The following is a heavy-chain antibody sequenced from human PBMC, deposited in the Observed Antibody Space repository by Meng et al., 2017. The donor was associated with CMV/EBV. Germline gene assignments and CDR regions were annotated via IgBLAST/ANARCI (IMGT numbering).Heavy chain of an antibody. J-gene: IGHJ4*02. CDR2: ISSSSSYI. Sequence: EVQLVESGGXLVKPGXSLRLSXGXSGFTFSSYSMNWVRQAPGKGLEWVSSISSSSSYIYYADSVKGRFTISRDNAKNSLYLQMNSLRAEDTAVYYCARDFAVYYDSSGYPYYFDYWGQGPLVTVSS. CDR1: GFTFSSYS. CDR3: ARDFAVYYDSSGYPYYFDY. V-gene: IGHV3-21*01. D-gene: IGHD3-22*01.